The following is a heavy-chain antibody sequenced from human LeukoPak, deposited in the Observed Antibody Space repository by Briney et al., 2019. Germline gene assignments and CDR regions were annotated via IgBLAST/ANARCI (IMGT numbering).Heavy chain of an antibody. D-gene: IGHD2-2*01. Sequence: SETLSLTCTVSGGSISSSSYYWGWIRQPPGKGLEWIGSIYYSGSTYYNPSLKSRVTISVDTSKNQFSLKLSSVTAADTAVYYCARDRATSFGNLFDYWGQGALVTVSS. CDR1: GGSISSSSYY. J-gene: IGHJ4*02. CDR3: ARDRATSFGNLFDY. CDR2: IYYSGST. V-gene: IGHV4-39*07.